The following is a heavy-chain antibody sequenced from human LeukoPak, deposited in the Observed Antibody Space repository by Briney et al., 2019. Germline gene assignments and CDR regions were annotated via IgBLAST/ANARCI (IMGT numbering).Heavy chain of an antibody. J-gene: IGHJ4*02. D-gene: IGHD5-18*01. CDR1: GFTFSSYS. Sequence: GGSLRLSCAASGFTFSSYSMNWVRQAPGKGLEWVSSISSSSGYIYYADSVKGRFTISRDNAKNSLYLQMNSLRAEDTAVYYCARDNHRGYSYGFDYWGQGTLVTVSS. CDR3: ARDNHRGYSYGFDY. V-gene: IGHV3-21*01. CDR2: ISSSSGYI.